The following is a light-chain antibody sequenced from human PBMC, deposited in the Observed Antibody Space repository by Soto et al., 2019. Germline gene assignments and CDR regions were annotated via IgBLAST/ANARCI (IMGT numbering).Light chain of an antibody. Sequence: DIQMTQSPSSLSASVGDRVTITCRASESISSYLNWYQQKPGKAPKLLIYGVSNLQSGVPSRFSSSRSGTDFTLTISSLQPENFATLYCQQSHNTPPDFGQGTRLDIK. CDR2: GVS. J-gene: IGKJ5*01. CDR1: ESISSY. V-gene: IGKV1-39*01. CDR3: QQSHNTPPD.